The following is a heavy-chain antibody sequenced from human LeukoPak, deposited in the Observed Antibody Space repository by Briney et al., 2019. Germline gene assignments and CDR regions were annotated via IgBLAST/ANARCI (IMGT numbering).Heavy chain of an antibody. V-gene: IGHV3-66*01. CDR2: IYSRGYT. CDR3: ATGGITSGYLSPFDS. D-gene: IGHD3-22*01. J-gene: IGHJ4*02. Sequence: GGSLRLSCAASGFTVNSPNFMHWVRQAPGKGLEWVSVIYSRGYTHYADSVKGRFTISRDDSKNTLSLHMNSLRTEDTAVYYCATGGITSGYLSPFDSWGQGTLVTVSS. CDR1: GFTVNSPNF.